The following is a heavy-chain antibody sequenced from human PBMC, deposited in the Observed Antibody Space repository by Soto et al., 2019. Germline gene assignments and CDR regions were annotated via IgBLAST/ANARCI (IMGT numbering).Heavy chain of an antibody. V-gene: IGHV3-23*01. D-gene: IGHD6-19*01. CDR3: ARRSSGWYFDY. Sequence: EVQLLESGGGLVQPGGSLRLSCAASGFTFSSYAMSWVRQAPGKGLEWVSAISGSGVSTYYADSVKGRFTISRDNSKNTRYLQMNSLRAEDTAVYYCARRSSGWYFDYWGQGALVTVSS. CDR2: ISGSGVST. CDR1: GFTFSSYA. J-gene: IGHJ4*02.